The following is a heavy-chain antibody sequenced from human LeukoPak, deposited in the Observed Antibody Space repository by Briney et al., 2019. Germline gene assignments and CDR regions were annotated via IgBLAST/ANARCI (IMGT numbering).Heavy chain of an antibody. D-gene: IGHD1-20*01. CDR2: ISGSGGST. CDR1: GFTFSSYA. CDR3: AKRYNWNLSTWGKDYFDY. V-gene: IGHV3-23*01. J-gene: IGHJ4*02. Sequence: GGSLRLSCAASGFTFSSYAMSWVRQAPGKGLEWVSAISGSGGSTYYADSVKGRFTISRDNSKNTLYLQMNSLRAEDTAVYYCAKRYNWNLSTWGKDYFDYWGQGTLVTVSS.